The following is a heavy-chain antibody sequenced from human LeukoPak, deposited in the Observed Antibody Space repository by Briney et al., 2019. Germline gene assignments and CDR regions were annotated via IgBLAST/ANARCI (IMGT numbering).Heavy chain of an antibody. Sequence: GGSLRLSCAASGFTFSSYEMNWVRQAPGKGLEWVSYISSSGSTIYYADSVKGRFTISRDNAKNSLYLQMNSLRAGDTAVYYCAKATSPVQSRNRFDAWGQGTLVTVSS. CDR3: AKATSPVQSRNRFDA. CDR2: ISSSGSTI. CDR1: GFTFSSYE. J-gene: IGHJ5*02. V-gene: IGHV3-48*03. D-gene: IGHD6-13*01.